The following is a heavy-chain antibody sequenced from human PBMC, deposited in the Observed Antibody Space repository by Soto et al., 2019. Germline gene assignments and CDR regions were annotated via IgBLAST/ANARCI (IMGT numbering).Heavy chain of an antibody. Sequence: QVQLQESGPGLVKPSQILSLTCTVSGGSISSGDYYWSWIRQPPGKGLEWIGYIHYSGSTYYNLSLKSRVTISVRTSKDQFTLKLSSVTAADTAVYYCAIYGSGRSFDYWGQGTLVTVSS. V-gene: IGHV4-30-4*01. J-gene: IGHJ4*02. D-gene: IGHD3-10*01. CDR3: AIYGSGRSFDY. CDR2: IHYSGST. CDR1: GGSISSGDYY.